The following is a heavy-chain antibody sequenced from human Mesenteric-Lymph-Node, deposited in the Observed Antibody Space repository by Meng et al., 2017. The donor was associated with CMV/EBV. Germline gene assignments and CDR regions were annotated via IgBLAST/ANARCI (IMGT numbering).Heavy chain of an antibody. CDR1: DGSVSSGPYY. CDR2: VHYTGRT. Sequence: SETLSLTCTVSDGSVSSGPYYWGWIRQPPGEGLEWIGSVHYTGRTYYNPSLGSRVTISVDTSKNQFSLKLWSVTAADTAIYYGARAMTSMTTGRFDPWGQGTLVTVSS. CDR3: ARAMTSMTTGRFDP. D-gene: IGHD4-17*01. J-gene: IGHJ5*02. V-gene: IGHV4-39*07.